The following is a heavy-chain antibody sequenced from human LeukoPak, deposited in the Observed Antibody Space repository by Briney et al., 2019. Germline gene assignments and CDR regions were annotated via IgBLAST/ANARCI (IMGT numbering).Heavy chain of an antibody. CDR1: GFTLSTFP. CDR2: ISVSGSTT. V-gene: IGHV3-23*01. J-gene: IGHJ4*02. CDR3: AKGSVAAHYFFNY. D-gene: IGHD2-15*01. Sequence: GGSLRLSCAASGFTLSTFPMSWVRQAPGKGLEWVSSISVSGSTTYYADSVKGRFTISRDNSKNTLYLQVNSLSAGDTAIYYCAKGSVAAHYFFNYWGQGTLITVSS.